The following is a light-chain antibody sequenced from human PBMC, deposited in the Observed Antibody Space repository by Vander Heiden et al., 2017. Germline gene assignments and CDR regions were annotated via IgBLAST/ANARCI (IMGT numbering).Light chain of an antibody. V-gene: IGLV2-14*01. CDR3: SSYTSSSTLDGV. Sequence: QSALTQPASVSGSPGQSITISCTGTSSDVGGYHYVSWYQQHPDKGPKLMIFDVSIRPSGVSNRFSGSESGNTASPTMSGLQAEDEADDYYSSYTSSSTLDGVFGGGTKLTVL. CDR1: SSDVGGYHY. J-gene: IGLJ3*02. CDR2: DVS.